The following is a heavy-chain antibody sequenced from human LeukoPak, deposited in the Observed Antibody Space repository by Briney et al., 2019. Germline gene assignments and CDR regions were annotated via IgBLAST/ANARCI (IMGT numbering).Heavy chain of an antibody. CDR1: GFTFSSYA. Sequence: GGSLRLSCAASGFTFSSYAMSWVRQAPGKGLEWVSAISGSGGSTYYADSVKGRFTISRDNSKNTLYLQMNSLRAEDTAVYYCAKDAVKYYYDSSGPYYWGQGTLATVSS. V-gene: IGHV3-23*01. J-gene: IGHJ4*02. CDR3: AKDAVKYYYDSSGPYY. D-gene: IGHD3-22*01. CDR2: ISGSGGST.